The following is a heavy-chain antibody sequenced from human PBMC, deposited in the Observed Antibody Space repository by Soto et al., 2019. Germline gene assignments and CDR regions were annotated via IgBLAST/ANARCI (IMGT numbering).Heavy chain of an antibody. CDR2: IWYDGSNK. D-gene: IGHD6-25*01. V-gene: IGHV3-33*01. CDR3: ARVDSSSTAATGFGY. CDR1: GFTFSSFG. J-gene: IGHJ4*02. Sequence: QVQLVESGGGVVQPGRSLRLSCAASGFTFSSFGMHWVRQAPGKGLEWVALIWYDGSNKYYADSVKGRFTISRDNSKNTLYLQMDSLRAEDTAMYYCARVDSSSTAATGFGYGGQGALVTVSS.